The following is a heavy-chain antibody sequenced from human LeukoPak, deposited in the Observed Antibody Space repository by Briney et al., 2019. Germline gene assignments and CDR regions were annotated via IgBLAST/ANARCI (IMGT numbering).Heavy chain of an antibody. CDR2: IYHSGST. Sequence: SDTLSLTCTVSGYSISSGYYWGWIRQPPGKGLEWIGSIYHSGSTYYEPSLKSRVTISVDTSKNQVYLKLSSVTAADTAVYYCARDKYSSGWSYDAFDIWGQGTMVTVSS. J-gene: IGHJ3*02. V-gene: IGHV4-38-2*02. D-gene: IGHD6-19*01. CDR3: ARDKYSSGWSYDAFDI. CDR1: GYSISSGYY.